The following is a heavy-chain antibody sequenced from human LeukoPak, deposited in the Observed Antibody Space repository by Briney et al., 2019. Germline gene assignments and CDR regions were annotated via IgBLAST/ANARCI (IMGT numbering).Heavy chain of an antibody. Sequence: KPSETLSLTCTVSGGSISSYYWSWIRQPPGKGLEWIGEIYHSGSTNYNPSLKSRVTISVDKSKNQFSLKLSSVTAADTAVYYCTALIDSSGYYPFDYWGQGTLVTVSS. J-gene: IGHJ4*02. D-gene: IGHD3-22*01. V-gene: IGHV4-59*12. CDR3: TALIDSSGYYPFDY. CDR2: IYHSGST. CDR1: GGSISSYY.